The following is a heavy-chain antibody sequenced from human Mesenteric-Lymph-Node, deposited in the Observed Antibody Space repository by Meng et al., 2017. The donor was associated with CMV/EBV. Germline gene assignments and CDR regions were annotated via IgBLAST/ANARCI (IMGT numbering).Heavy chain of an antibody. CDR3: ARDTLTYSYGPGWIDP. D-gene: IGHD3-10*01. V-gene: IGHV4-39*02. CDR2: IFYSGSA. CDR1: GGSICISWHY. Sequence: PLQDADPRVSQLSAPLSLYCTVSGGSICISWHYWDWFRQPPGKGLEWFGRIFYSGSAHYNPALESRVTISIDKSKNEFFLNLVSVTAADTAMYFCARDTLTYSYGPGWIDPWGQGTLVTVSS. J-gene: IGHJ5*02.